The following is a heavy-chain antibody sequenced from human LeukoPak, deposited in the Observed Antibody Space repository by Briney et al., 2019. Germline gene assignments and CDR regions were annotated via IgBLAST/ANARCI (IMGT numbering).Heavy chain of an antibody. CDR1: GYTFTSYY. D-gene: IGHD5-12*01. CDR2: INPSGGST. Sequence: ASVKVSCKASGYTFTSYYMHWVRQAPGQGLEWMGIINPSGGSTSYAQKFQGRVTMTRDTSTSTVYMELSSLRSEDTAVYHCARDGRRIPVATIGGTSVDYWGQGTLVTVSS. CDR3: ARDGRRIPVATIGGTSVDY. V-gene: IGHV1-46*01. J-gene: IGHJ4*02.